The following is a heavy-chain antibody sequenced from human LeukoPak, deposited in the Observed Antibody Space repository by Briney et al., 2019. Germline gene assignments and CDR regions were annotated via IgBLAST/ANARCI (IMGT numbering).Heavy chain of an antibody. CDR1: GFTVSSNY. J-gene: IGHJ4*02. CDR3: ARDRVAVAGTADYFDY. Sequence: GGSLRLSCAASGFTVSSNYMSLVRQAPGKGLEWVSVIYSGGSTYYADSVKGRFTISRDNSKNTLYLQMNSLRAEDTAVYYCARDRVAVAGTADYFDYWGQGTLVTVSS. CDR2: IYSGGST. D-gene: IGHD6-19*01. V-gene: IGHV3-66*01.